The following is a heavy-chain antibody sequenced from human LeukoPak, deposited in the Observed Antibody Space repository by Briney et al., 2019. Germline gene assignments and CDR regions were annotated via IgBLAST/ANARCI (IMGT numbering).Heavy chain of an antibody. CDR1: GFTFSSYS. V-gene: IGHV3-21*01. Sequence: GGSLRLSCAASGFTFSSYSMNWVRQAPGKELEWVSSISSSSSYIYYADSVKGRFTISRDNAKNSLYLQMNSLRAEDTAVYYCARDNGYCSSTSCYADFDYWGQGTLVTVSS. CDR2: ISSSSSYI. J-gene: IGHJ4*02. D-gene: IGHD2-2*03. CDR3: ARDNGYCSSTSCYADFDY.